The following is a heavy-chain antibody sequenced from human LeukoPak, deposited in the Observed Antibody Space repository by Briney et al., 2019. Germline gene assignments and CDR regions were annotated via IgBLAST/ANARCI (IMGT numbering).Heavy chain of an antibody. J-gene: IGHJ3*02. D-gene: IGHD1-7*01. Sequence: GGSLRLSCAASGFTFSNYALSWVRQAPGKGLEWVSAISETGGSTYYADSVKGRFTISRDNSKNTLYLQMNSLRAEDTAVYYCAKDRRGNWNYVGAFDIWGQGTMVTVSP. V-gene: IGHV3-23*01. CDR1: GFTFSNYA. CDR2: ISETGGST. CDR3: AKDRRGNWNYVGAFDI.